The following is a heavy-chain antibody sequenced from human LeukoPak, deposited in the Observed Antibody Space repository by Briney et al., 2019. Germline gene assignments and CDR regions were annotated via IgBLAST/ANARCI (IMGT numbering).Heavy chain of an antibody. J-gene: IGHJ4*02. CDR2: INPSGGST. CDR3: ARGGIQLWKTYYFGY. V-gene: IGHV1-46*01. CDR1: GYTFTSYY. D-gene: IGHD5-18*01. Sequence: ASVKVSCKASGYTFTSYYMHWVRQAPGQGLEWMGIINPSGGSTSYAQKFQGRVTMTRDTSTSTVYMELSSLRSEDTAVYYCARGGIQLWKTYYFGYWGQGTLVTVSS.